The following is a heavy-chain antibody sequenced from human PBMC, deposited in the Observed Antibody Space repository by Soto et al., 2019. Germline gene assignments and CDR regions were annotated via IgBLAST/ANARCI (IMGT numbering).Heavy chain of an antibody. D-gene: IGHD7-27*01. J-gene: IGHJ4*02. CDR3: LKDYLGN. CDR2: INGDGSEK. V-gene: IGHV3-7*01. CDR1: GFTFSSYW. Sequence: GSLRLSCAASGFTFSSYWLSWVRQAPGKGLEWVANINGDGSEKYYVDSVKGRFTISRDNAKNSLHPQMNSLRVEDTATYYCLKDYLGNWGQGILVTVSS.